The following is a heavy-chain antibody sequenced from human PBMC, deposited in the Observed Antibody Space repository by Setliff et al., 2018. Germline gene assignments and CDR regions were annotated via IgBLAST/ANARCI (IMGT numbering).Heavy chain of an antibody. J-gene: IGHJ6*03. CDR1: GGSISRYY. Sequence: PSETLSLTCTVSGGSISRYYWSWIRQPAGKGLEWIGRIYTSGSTNYNPSLKSRVTMSVDTSKNQFSLKLSSVTAADTAVYYCARDHGDYGYYYYYMDVWGKGTTVTVS. CDR3: ARDHGDYGYYYYYMDV. V-gene: IGHV4-4*07. CDR2: IYTSGST. D-gene: IGHD4-17*01.